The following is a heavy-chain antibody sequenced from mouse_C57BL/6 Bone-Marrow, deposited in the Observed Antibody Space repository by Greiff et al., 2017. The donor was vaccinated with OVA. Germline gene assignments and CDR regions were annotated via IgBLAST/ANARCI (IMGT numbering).Heavy chain of an antibody. D-gene: IGHD1-1*01. CDR1: GYTFTDYY. CDR3: ASRGVITTGAYYFDY. CDR2: INPYNGGT. J-gene: IGHJ2*01. Sequence: EVQLQQSGPVLVKPGASVKMSCKASGYTFTDYYMNWVKQSHGKSLEWIGVINPYNGGTSYNQKFKGKATLTVDKSSSTAYMELNSLTSEDSAVYDCASRGVITTGAYYFDYWGQGTTLTVSS. V-gene: IGHV1-19*01.